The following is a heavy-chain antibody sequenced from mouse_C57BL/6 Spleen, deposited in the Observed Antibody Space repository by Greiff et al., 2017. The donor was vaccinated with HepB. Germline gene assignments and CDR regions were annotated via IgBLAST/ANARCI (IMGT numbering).Heavy chain of an antibody. J-gene: IGHJ3*01. CDR1: GYTFTSYW. D-gene: IGHD2-4*01. V-gene: IGHV1-55*01. Sequence: QVHVKQPGAELVKPGASVKMSCKASGYTFTSYWITWVKQRPGQGLEWIGDIYPGSGSTNYNEKFKSKATLTVDTSSSTAYMQLSSLTSEDSAVYYCARGGYDYGRFAYWGQGTLVTVSA. CDR2: IYPGSGST. CDR3: ARGGYDYGRFAY.